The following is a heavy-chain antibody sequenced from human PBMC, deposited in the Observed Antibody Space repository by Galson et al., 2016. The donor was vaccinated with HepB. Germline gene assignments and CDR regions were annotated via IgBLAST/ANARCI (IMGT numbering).Heavy chain of an antibody. V-gene: IGHV3-48*04. CDR3: ARVRGDYGGTYDS. Sequence: SLRLSCAAPGFTFNSYNMNWVRQAPGKGLEWVSYFSSSTGNILYPDSVKGRFTVSRDNAKNSLYLLMNSLRAEDTAVYYCARVRGDYGGTYDSWGQGTLVTVSS. D-gene: IGHD4-23*01. CDR2: FSSSTGNI. CDR1: GFTFNSYN. J-gene: IGHJ4*02.